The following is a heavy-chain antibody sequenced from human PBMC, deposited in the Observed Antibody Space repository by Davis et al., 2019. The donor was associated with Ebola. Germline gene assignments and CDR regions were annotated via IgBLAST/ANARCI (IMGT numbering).Heavy chain of an antibody. V-gene: IGHV3-33*01. CDR1: GFIFSNYG. CDR2: MWYDGSRQ. Sequence: PGGSLRLSCAASGFIFSNYGMHWVRQAPGKGLEWVALMWYDGSRQYYADSVKGRFTVSRDNSRNILYLQMNSLRAEDTAVYYCARDRPLDFFFGDYYGMDVWGQGTTVTVSS. CDR3: ARDRPLDFFFGDYYGMDV. D-gene: IGHD3-16*01. J-gene: IGHJ6*02.